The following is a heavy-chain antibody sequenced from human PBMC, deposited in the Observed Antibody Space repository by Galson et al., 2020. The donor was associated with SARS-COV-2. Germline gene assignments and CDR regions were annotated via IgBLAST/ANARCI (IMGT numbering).Heavy chain of an antibody. V-gene: IGHV3-21*01. CDR2: ISSSSSYI. Sequence: GESLKISCAASGFTFSSYSMNWVRQAPGKGLEWVSSISSSSSYIYYADSVKGRFTISRDNAKNSLYLQMNSLRAEDTAVYYCAKFGELLPLPYYYYYRDVWGKGTTVTISS. CDR1: GFTFSSYS. D-gene: IGHD3-10*01. CDR3: AKFGELLPLPYYYYYRDV. J-gene: IGHJ6*03.